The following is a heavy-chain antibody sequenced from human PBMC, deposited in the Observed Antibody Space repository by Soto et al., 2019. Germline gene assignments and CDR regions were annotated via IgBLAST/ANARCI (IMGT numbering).Heavy chain of an antibody. D-gene: IGHD6-19*01. Sequence: PDTLSITCTFSGYSIISGSYCAWIRQPPGKGPEWIASIYHGGTTFYNPSLKSRITISVDTSNNQFSLKLTSVTAADTAVYYCARVHVMVVAGSTFDYWGHGTLVTVSS. CDR2: IYHGGTT. CDR1: GYSIISGSY. CDR3: ARVHVMVVAGSTFDY. J-gene: IGHJ4*01. V-gene: IGHV4-38-2*02.